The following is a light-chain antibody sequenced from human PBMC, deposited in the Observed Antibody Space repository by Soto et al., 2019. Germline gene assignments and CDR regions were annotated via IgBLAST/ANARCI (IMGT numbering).Light chain of an antibody. CDR2: EVT. J-gene: IGLJ3*02. CDR3: TSYVGNDIWV. CDR1: SSDVGAYKY. V-gene: IGLV2-8*01. Sequence: QSALTQPPSASGSPGQSVTISCTGTSSDVGAYKYVSWYQQYPGKAPKLMIYEVTKRPSGVPDRFSGSKSGNPASLTVSGLQAEGWADYYCTSYVGNDIWVFGGGTKVTVL.